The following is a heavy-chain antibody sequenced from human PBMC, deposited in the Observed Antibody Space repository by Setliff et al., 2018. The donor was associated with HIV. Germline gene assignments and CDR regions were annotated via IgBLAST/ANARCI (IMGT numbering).Heavy chain of an antibody. Sequence: SETLSLTCAVYGGSFSGYFWSWIRQSPGKGLQWIGGINHSGSTTYNPSLKSRVTISVDTSKNQFSLKLSAVAAADTALYCCTRSGAHPTRTCSPFDYWGHGKQVTVSS. J-gene: IGHJ4*01. CDR1: GGSFSGYF. V-gene: IGHV4-34*01. CDR2: INHSGST. CDR3: TRSGAHPTRTCSPFDY. D-gene: IGHD6-19*01.